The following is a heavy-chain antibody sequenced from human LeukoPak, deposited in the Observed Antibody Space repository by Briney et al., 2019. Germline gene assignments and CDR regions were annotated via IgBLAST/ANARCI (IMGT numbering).Heavy chain of an antibody. D-gene: IGHD3-22*01. CDR2: ISSSSSYI. J-gene: IGHJ4*02. CDR1: GFTFSSYS. Sequence: GGSLRLSCAASGFTFSSYSMNWVRQAPGKGLEWVSSISSSSSYIYYADSGKGRFTIYRDNAKNSLYLQMNGLRAEDTAVYYCARDASSGYSHYDYWGQGTLVTVSS. V-gene: IGHV3-21*01. CDR3: ARDASSGYSHYDY.